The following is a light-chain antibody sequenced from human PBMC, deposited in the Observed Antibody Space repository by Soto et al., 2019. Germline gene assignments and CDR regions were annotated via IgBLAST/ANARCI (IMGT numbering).Light chain of an antibody. CDR1: QSISSW. Sequence: IQMTQSPSTLSASVGDRVIVTCRASQSISSWLAWYQQKPGKAPKLLIHDASSLQSGVPSRFSGSGSGTEFTLTISSLQPDDFATYYCQQYSSYSRTFGQGTKVDIK. CDR3: QQYSSYSRT. CDR2: DAS. V-gene: IGKV1-5*01. J-gene: IGKJ1*01.